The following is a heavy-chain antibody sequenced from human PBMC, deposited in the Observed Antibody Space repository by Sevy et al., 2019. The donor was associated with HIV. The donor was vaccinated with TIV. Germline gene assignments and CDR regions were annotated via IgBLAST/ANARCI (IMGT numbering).Heavy chain of an antibody. CDR1: EITFSDHG. J-gene: IGHJ4*02. CDR2: ISGTGTI. D-gene: IGHD3-16*02. Sequence: GGSLRLSCAASEITFSDHGMNWVRQTPGKGLEWISYISGTGTIYYTDSVKGRFAISRDNGKKLLYLQMNSLRADDTAVYYCARSMISFGGLVDNWGQRTLVTVSS. V-gene: IGHV3-48*01. CDR3: ARSMISFGGLVDN.